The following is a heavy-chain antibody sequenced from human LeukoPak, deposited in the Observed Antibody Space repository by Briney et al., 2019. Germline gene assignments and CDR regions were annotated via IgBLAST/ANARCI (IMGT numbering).Heavy chain of an antibody. CDR1: GFTFSSYW. V-gene: IGHV3-74*01. J-gene: IGHJ3*02. Sequence: GGSLRLSCAASGFTFSSYWMHWVRQAPGKGLVWVSRINSDGSSTSYADSVKGRFTISRDNAKNTLYLQMNSLRAEDTAVYYCASQRPDSSGYYYGSRAFDIWGQGTMVTVSS. CDR2: INSDGSST. CDR3: ASQRPDSSGYYYGSRAFDI. D-gene: IGHD3-22*01.